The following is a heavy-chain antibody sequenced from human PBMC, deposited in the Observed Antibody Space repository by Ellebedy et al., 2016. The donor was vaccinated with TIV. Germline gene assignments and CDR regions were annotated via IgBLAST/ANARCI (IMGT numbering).Heavy chain of an antibody. J-gene: IGHJ4*02. V-gene: IGHV3-64*01. D-gene: IGHD1-26*01. CDR2: ISSNGGST. CDR1: GFTFSSYA. CDR3: ARSSPGVGAPSDY. Sequence: GESLKISCAASGFTFSSYAMHWVRQAPGKGLEYVSAISSNGGSTYYANSVKGRFTISRDNSKNTLYLQMGSLRAEDMAVYYCARSSPGVGAPSDYWGQGTLVTVSS.